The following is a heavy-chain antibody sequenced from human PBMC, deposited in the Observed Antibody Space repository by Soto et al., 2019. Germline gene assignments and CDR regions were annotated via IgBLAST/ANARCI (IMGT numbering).Heavy chain of an antibody. CDR2: ISSSSSYT. CDR1: GFTFSDYY. J-gene: IGHJ4*02. Sequence: PGGSLRLSCAASGFTFSDYYMSWIRQAPGKGLEWVSYISSSSSYTNYADSVKGRFTISRDNAKNSLYLQMNSLRAEDTAVYYCASTYYYDSSGYPLSFGYWGQGTLVTVSS. CDR3: ASTYYYDSSGYPLSFGY. V-gene: IGHV3-11*06. D-gene: IGHD3-22*01.